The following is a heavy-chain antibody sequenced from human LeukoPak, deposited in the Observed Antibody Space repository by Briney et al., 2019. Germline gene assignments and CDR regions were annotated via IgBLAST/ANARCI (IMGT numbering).Heavy chain of an antibody. D-gene: IGHD3-10*01. CDR2: ISGSGGST. CDR1: GFTFSSYA. Sequence: GGSLRLSCAVSGFTFSSYAMSWVRQAPGKGLEWVSAISGSGGSTYYTDSVKGRFTISRDSSKNTLYLQMNSLRAEDTALYYCARHYYYASGYYLDYWGQGTLVTVSS. J-gene: IGHJ4*02. V-gene: IGHV3-23*01. CDR3: ARHYYYASGYYLDY.